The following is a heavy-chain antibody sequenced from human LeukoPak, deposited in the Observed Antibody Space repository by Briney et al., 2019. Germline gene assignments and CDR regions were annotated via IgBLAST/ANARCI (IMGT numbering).Heavy chain of an antibody. CDR2: INPSGGST. CDR3: AVVGQWLAIDY. CDR1: GYTFTSYH. J-gene: IGHJ4*02. Sequence: GASVKVSCKASGYTFTSYHMHWVRQAPGQGLEWMGIINPSGGSTSYAQKFQGRVTMTRDTSTSTVYMELSSLRSEDTAVYYCAVVGQWLAIDYWGQGTLVTVSS. V-gene: IGHV1-46*01. D-gene: IGHD6-19*01.